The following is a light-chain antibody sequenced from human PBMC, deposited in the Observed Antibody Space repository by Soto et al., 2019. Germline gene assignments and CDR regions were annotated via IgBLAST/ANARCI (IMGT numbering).Light chain of an antibody. CDR2: GAS. Sequence: PGERATLSCRASQSVGSNYLAWYQQKPGQAPRLLIYGASSRATGIPDRFSGSGSGTDFTLTISRLEPEDFAVYYCKQYGSSLITFGQGTRLEIK. J-gene: IGKJ5*01. CDR1: QSVGSNY. V-gene: IGKV3-20*01. CDR3: KQYGSSLIT.